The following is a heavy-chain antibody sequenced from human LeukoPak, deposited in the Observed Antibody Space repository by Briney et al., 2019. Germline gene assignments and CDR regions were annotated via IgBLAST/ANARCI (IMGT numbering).Heavy chain of an antibody. CDR2: IIPIFGTA. CDR1: GGTFSSYA. J-gene: IGHJ3*02. D-gene: IGHD5-24*01. Sequence: SVKVSCKASGGTFSSYAISWVRQAPGQGLEWMGGIIPIFGTANYAQKFQGRVTITTDESTSTAYMELSSLRSEDTAVYYCARQMTTLRGFDIWGQGTMVTASS. V-gene: IGHV1-69*05. CDR3: ARQMTTLRGFDI.